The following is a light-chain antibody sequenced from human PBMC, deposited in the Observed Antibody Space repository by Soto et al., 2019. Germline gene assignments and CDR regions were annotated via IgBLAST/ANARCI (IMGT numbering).Light chain of an antibody. CDR2: DAS. V-gene: IGKV1D-13*01. CDR1: QGISSA. J-gene: IGKJ5*01. CDR3: QQSYNTPIT. Sequence: AIQLTQSPSSRSASVGDRVTITCRASQGISSALAWYQQKPGKAPKLLIYDASSLESGVPSRFSGSGSGTDFTLTISSLQPEDFATYYCQQSYNTPITFGQGTRLEIK.